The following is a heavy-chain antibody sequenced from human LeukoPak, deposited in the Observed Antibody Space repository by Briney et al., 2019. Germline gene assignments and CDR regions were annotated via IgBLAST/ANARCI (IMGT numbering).Heavy chain of an antibody. Sequence: SETLSLTCAVYGGAFSGYYCSWIRQPPGKGLEWVGEINHSGSTNYNPSLKSRVTISVDTSKNQFSLKLSSVTAADTAMYYCARGRVPYYGSGSYQYFDYWGQGTLVTVSS. CDR1: GGAFSGYY. D-gene: IGHD3-10*01. CDR3: ARGRVPYYGSGSYQYFDY. V-gene: IGHV4-34*01. J-gene: IGHJ4*02. CDR2: INHSGST.